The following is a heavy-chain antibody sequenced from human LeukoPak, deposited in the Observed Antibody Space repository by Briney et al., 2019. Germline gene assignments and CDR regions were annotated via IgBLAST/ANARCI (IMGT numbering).Heavy chain of an antibody. Sequence: SETLSLTCTVSGGSISSYSWNWIRQPPGKGLEWIGYIYHSGSTNYNPSLKSRLTISVDTSKNQFSLNLSSVTAADTAVYYCATVAAAGYVDYRGQGTLVSVSS. D-gene: IGHD6-13*01. J-gene: IGHJ4*02. CDR1: GGSISSYS. V-gene: IGHV4-59*01. CDR3: ATVAAAGYVDY. CDR2: IYHSGST.